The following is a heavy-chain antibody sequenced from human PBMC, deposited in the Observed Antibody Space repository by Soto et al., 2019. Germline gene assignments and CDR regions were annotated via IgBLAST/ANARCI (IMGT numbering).Heavy chain of an antibody. V-gene: IGHV4-4*02. Sequence: QVQLQESGPGLVKPSGTLSLTCAVSGGSISSSNWWSWVRQPPGKGLEWIGEIYHSGSTNYNPSLKSRVTISVDKSKNQFSLKLSSVTAADTAVYYCARGKLRFLEWLLSDSDYYYYGMDVWGQGTTVTVSS. D-gene: IGHD3-3*01. J-gene: IGHJ6*02. CDR3: ARGKLRFLEWLLSDSDYYYYGMDV. CDR1: GGSISSSNW. CDR2: IYHSGST.